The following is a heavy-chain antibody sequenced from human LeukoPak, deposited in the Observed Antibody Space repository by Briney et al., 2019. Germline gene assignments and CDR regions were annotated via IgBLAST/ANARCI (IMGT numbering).Heavy chain of an antibody. CDR3: ARGVYAFDV. V-gene: IGHV3-7*01. J-gene: IGHJ3*01. CDR1: GFTFSSYW. CDR2: MKEDGTET. Sequence: GGSLRLSCAAPGFTFSSYWMTWVRQAPGKGLEWVAYMKEDGTETHYVDSVKGRFTISRDNTKKSLYLQMNSLRADDTAVYYFARGVYAFDVWGQGTMVTVSS.